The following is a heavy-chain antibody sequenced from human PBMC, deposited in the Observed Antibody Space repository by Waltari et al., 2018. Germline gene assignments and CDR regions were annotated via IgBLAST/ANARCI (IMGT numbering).Heavy chain of an antibody. V-gene: IGHV1-2*02. J-gene: IGHJ1*01. Sequence: QVQLVQSGAEVKKPGASVKVSCKASGYTFTDYYMHWVRQAPGQGLEWKGFINPNSGGTHYAQKFQDRVTMTRDTSSSTAYMELSRLRSDDTAVYYCARDRIGGAAAGTEYFQHWGQGTLITVSS. CDR3: ARDRIGGAAAGTEYFQH. CDR2: INPNSGGT. CDR1: GYTFTDYY. D-gene: IGHD6-13*01.